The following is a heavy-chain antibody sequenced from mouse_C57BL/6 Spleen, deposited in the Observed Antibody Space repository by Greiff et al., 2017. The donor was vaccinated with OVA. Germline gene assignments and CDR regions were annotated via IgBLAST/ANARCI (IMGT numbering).Heavy chain of an antibody. CDR2: IYPRDGST. D-gene: IGHD2-4*01. V-gene: IGHV1-78*01. CDR3: ARTGFYYDYDVHYYAMDY. Sequence: QVQLQQSDAELVKPGASVKISCKVSGYTFTDHTIHWMKQRPEQGLEWIGYIYPRDGSTKYNEKFKGKATLTADKSSSTAYMQLNSLTSEDTAVYYCARTGFYYDYDVHYYAMDYWGQGTSVTVSS. CDR1: GYTFTDHT. J-gene: IGHJ4*01.